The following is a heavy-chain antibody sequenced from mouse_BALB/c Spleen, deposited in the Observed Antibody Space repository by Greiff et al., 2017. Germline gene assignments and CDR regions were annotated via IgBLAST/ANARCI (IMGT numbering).Heavy chain of an antibody. CDR3: ARNTIYYGNYDYAMDY. D-gene: IGHD2-1*01. J-gene: IGHJ4*01. Sequence: VQLQQSGPELVKPGASMKISCKASGYSFTGYTMNWVKQSHGKNLEWIGLINPYNGGTSYNQKFKGKATLTVDKSSSTAYMELLSLTSEDSAVYYCARNTIYYGNYDYAMDYWGQGTSVTVSS. CDR1: GYSFTGYT. CDR2: INPYNGGT. V-gene: IGHV1-18*01.